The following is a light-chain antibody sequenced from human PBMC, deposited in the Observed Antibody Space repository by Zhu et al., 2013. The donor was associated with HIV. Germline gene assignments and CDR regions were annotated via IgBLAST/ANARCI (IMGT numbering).Light chain of an antibody. V-gene: IGKV3D-7*01. J-gene: IGKJ2*03. Sequence: EIVLTQSPATLSLSPGDRATLSCRASQSVSSNYLAWYQQKPGQAPRLLIHGTSSRATGIPARFSGFGSGTDFTLTISSLQPEDFATYYCLQHNSYPHSFGQGTKLEIK. CDR1: QSVSSNY. CDR3: LQHNSYPHS. CDR2: GTS.